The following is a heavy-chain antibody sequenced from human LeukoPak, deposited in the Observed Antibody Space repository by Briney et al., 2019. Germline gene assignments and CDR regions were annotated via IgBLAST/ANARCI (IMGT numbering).Heavy chain of an antibody. CDR2: INHSGST. J-gene: IGHJ6*03. D-gene: IGHD2-2*01. CDR1: GGSFSGYY. CDR3: AREPPVVVPAAGSYMDV. Sequence: SETLSLTCAVYGGSFSGYYWSWIRQSPGKGLEWIGEINHSGSTNCNPSLKSRVTISVDTSKNQFSLKLSSVTAADTAVYYCAREPPVVVPAAGSYMDVWGKGTTVTVSS. V-gene: IGHV4-34*01.